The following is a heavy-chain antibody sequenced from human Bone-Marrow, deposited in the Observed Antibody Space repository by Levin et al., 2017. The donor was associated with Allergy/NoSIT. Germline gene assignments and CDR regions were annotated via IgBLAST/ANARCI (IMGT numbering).Heavy chain of an antibody. CDR2: ISSSSSYI. CDR3: ARLISAMIVVVFDY. Sequence: GESLKISCAASGFTFSSYSMNWVRQAPGKGLEWVSSISSSSSYIYYADSVKGRFTISRDYAKNSLYLQMNSLRAEDTAVYYCARLISAMIVVVFDYWGQGTLVTVSS. CDR1: GFTFSSYS. D-gene: IGHD3-22*01. V-gene: IGHV3-21*01. J-gene: IGHJ4*02.